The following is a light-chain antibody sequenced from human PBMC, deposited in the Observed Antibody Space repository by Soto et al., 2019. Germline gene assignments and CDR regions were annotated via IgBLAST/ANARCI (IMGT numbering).Light chain of an antibody. CDR3: QQSYGTTGT. Sequence: DIHWTQSASSLSASVGYRVTITCGASQTISKYLNWYQQTPGKAPKLLIYAATSLQSGVPSRFSGSGSETDFTLTINSLKNEDFATYYCQQSYGTTGTFGQGTRLEIK. J-gene: IGKJ5*01. CDR2: AAT. CDR1: QTISKY. V-gene: IGKV1-39*01.